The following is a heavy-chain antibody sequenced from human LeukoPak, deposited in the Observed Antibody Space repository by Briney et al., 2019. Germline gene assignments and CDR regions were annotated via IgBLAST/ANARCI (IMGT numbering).Heavy chain of an antibody. CDR3: AREQYSSGWYDQFDY. CDR2: INSDGSST. V-gene: IGHV3-74*01. CDR1: GFTFRYYW. Sequence: PGGSLGLSWAASGFTFRYYWMHWVRQVPGKGLVWVSRINSDGSSTNYADSVKGRFTISRDNAKNTLNLQMNSLRAEDTAVYYCAREQYSSGWYDQFDYWGQGTLVTVSS. D-gene: IGHD6-19*01. J-gene: IGHJ4*02.